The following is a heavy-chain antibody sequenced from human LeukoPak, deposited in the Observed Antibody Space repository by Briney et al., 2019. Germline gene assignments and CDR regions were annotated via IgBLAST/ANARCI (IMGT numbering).Heavy chain of an antibody. CDR2: ISSSSSTI. D-gene: IGHD5-12*01. CDR3: ARHPGYIGYDPDAFDI. J-gene: IGHJ3*02. Sequence: GGSLSLSCAASGFTLSSYSMNWVHQAPGKGLEWVSYISSSSSTIYYADSVKGRFTISRDNAKNSLYLQMNSLRAEDTAVYYCARHPGYIGYDPDAFDIWGQGTMVTVSS. V-gene: IGHV3-48*04. CDR1: GFTLSSYS.